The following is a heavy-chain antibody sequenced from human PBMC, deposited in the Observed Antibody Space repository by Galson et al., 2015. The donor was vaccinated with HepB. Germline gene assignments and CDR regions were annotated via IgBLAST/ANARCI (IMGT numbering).Heavy chain of an antibody. J-gene: IGHJ4*02. Sequence: SLRLSCAASGFTFSGSAIHWVRQASGKGPEWVGRIRSKTTNYATSYVPSLKGRYTISRDASTNMAYLHIKSLKTEDTAVYYCTRLGDFSGYSSRWGQGTLVTVSA. CDR2: IRSKTTNYAT. CDR3: TRLGDFSGYSSR. CDR1: GFTFSGSA. V-gene: IGHV3-73*01. D-gene: IGHD6-19*01.